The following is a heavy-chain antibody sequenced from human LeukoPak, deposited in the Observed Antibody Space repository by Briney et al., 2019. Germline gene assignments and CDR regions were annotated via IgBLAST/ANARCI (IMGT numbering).Heavy chain of an antibody. J-gene: IGHJ3*02. Sequence: GGSLRLSCAASGFTFSSYDMHWVRQAPGKGLEWVSAIGTAGDTYYPGSVKGRFTISRENAKNSLYLQMNSLRAGDTAVYYCARGFGSGYGYKDGAFDIWGQGTMVTVSS. V-gene: IGHV3-13*01. CDR1: GFTFSSYD. D-gene: IGHD5-24*01. CDR2: IGTAGDT. CDR3: ARGFGSGYGYKDGAFDI.